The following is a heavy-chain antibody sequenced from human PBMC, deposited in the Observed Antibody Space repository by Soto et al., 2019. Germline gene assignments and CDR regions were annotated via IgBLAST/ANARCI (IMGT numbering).Heavy chain of an antibody. D-gene: IGHD5-18*01. CDR2: IYYVGSTNYYSRGT. Sequence: QVQLQESGPGLVKPSETLSLTCTVSYGSISTYYWNWIRQPPGEGLEWIGNIYYVGSTNYYSRGTSYNPSLKSRVTISVDTSANHFSLKLRSVTAADTAMYYCARERRIQLWYTPDTYSYSGMDVWGQGTTVTVSS. V-gene: IGHV4-59*01. CDR1: YGSISTYY. J-gene: IGHJ6*02. CDR3: ARERRIQLWYTPDTYSYSGMDV.